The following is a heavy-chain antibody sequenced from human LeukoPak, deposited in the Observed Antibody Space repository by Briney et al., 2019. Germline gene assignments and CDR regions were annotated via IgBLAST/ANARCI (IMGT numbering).Heavy chain of an antibody. CDR2: IYPGDSDT. V-gene: IGHV5-51*01. J-gene: IGHJ4*02. Sequence: GESLKISCKGSGYIFTSYWIGWVRQLPGKGLEWMGIIYPGDSDTRYSPSFQGQVTISADKSISTAYLQWSSLKASDTAMYYCARKGYCSGGSCYYVDYWGQGTLVTVSS. CDR3: ARKGYCSGGSCYYVDY. CDR1: GYIFTSYW. D-gene: IGHD2-15*01.